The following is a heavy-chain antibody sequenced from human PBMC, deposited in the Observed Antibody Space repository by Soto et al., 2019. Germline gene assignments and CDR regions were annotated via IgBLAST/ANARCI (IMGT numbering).Heavy chain of an antibody. Sequence: QVQLQESGPELVKPSETLSLTCTVSGGSISSYYWSWIRQPPGKGLEWIGYIYYSGSTNYNPSLKSRVTISVDTSKNQFSLKLSSVTAADTAVYYCASWGYYDSSGYYTEYFQHWGQGTLVTVSS. CDR1: GGSISSYY. J-gene: IGHJ1*01. V-gene: IGHV4-59*01. CDR3: ASWGYYDSSGYYTEYFQH. D-gene: IGHD3-22*01. CDR2: IYYSGST.